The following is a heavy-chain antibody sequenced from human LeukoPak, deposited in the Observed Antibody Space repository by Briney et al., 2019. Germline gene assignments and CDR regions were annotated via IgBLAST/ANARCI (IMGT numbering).Heavy chain of an antibody. Sequence: RPGGSLRLSCAASGFTFDDYGMSWVRQAPGKGLEWVSGINWNGGSTGYADSVKGRFTISRDNAKNSLYLQMNSLRAEDTALYYCARDSAGHYGEVNFDYWGQGTLVTVSS. CDR2: INWNGGST. V-gene: IGHV3-20*04. CDR1: GFTFDDYG. CDR3: ARDSAGHYGEVNFDY. J-gene: IGHJ4*02. D-gene: IGHD4-17*01.